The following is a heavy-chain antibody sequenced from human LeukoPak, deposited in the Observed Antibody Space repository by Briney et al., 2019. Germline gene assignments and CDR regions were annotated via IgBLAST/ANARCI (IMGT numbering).Heavy chain of an antibody. CDR3: ARGAAAGMSLDY. CDR1: DGSINSYY. D-gene: IGHD6-13*01. CDR2: IYYSGST. V-gene: IGHV4-59*01. J-gene: IGHJ4*02. Sequence: SETLSLTCTVSDGSINSYYWSWIRQPPGRGLEWIGYIYYSGSTNYNPSLKSRVTISVDTSKNQFSLKLSSVTAADTAVYYCARGAAAGMSLDYWGQGTLVTVSS.